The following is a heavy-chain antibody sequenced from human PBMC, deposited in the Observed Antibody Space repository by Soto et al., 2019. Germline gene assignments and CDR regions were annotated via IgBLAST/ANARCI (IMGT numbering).Heavy chain of an antibody. CDR1: GGNSNSYS. Sequence: QVRLVQSGAEVKKPGSSVKLSCKVSGGNSNSYSIAWVRQAPGQGLQWLGTIVPLSGTPNHAHKFQGRFTITADTSTNTAYLELSSLRYEDTAIYYCARDWRQMSRGGFFDYWGQGSLVTISS. V-gene: IGHV1-69*06. J-gene: IGHJ4*02. CDR2: IVPLSGTP. D-gene: IGHD3-3*01. CDR3: ARDWRQMSRGGFFDY.